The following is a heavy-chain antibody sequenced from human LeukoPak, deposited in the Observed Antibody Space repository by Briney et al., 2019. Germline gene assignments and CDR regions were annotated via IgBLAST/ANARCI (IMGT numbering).Heavy chain of an antibody. J-gene: IGHJ4*02. D-gene: IGHD3-10*01. Sequence: PSETLSLTCAVYGGSFSGYYWSWIRQPPGKGLEWIGEINHSGSTNYNPSLKSRVTISVDTSKNQFSLKLSSVTAADTAVYYCARRLGWFGELFDYWGQGTLVTVSS. CDR2: INHSGST. V-gene: IGHV4-34*01. CDR1: GGSFSGYY. CDR3: ARRLGWFGELFDY.